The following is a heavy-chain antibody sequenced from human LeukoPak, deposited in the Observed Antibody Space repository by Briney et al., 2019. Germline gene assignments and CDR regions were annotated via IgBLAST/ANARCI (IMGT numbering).Heavy chain of an antibody. Sequence: SETLSLTCTVSGGSISSYYWSWIRQPPGKGLEGIGYIYYSGSTNYNPSLKSRVTISVDTSKNQFSLKLSSVTAADTAVYYCARAPLDYDSSGYVTYYFDYWGQGTLVTVSS. CDR3: ARAPLDYDSSGYVTYYFDY. D-gene: IGHD3-22*01. J-gene: IGHJ4*02. CDR1: GGSISSYY. V-gene: IGHV4-59*01. CDR2: IYYSGST.